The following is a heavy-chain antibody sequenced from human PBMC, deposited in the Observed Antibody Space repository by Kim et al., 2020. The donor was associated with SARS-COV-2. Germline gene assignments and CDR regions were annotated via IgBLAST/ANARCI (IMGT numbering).Heavy chain of an antibody. CDR3: ARDQCSRLRGVTYSYYGMDV. CDR1: GFTSSNCG. V-gene: IGHV3-30-3*01. Sequence: GGSLRLSCAASGFTSSNCGMHLVRQAPGKGLEWVAVISYDGSNKNYADSVKGRFTISRDNSKKTRYLQMNSLRAEDTALYYCARDQCSRLRGVTYSYYGMDVWGQGATVTVSS. D-gene: IGHD3-10*01. CDR2: ISYDGSNK. J-gene: IGHJ6*02.